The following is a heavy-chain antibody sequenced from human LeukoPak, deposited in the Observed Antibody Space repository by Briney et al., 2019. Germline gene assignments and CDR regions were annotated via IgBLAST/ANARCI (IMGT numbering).Heavy chain of an antibody. CDR2: ISGSGGST. V-gene: IGHV3-23*01. Sequence: GASLRLSCAASGFTFSSYAMSWARQAPGKGLEWVSAISGSGGSTYYADSVKGRFTISRDNSKNTLYLQMNSLRAEDTAVYYCANIIAAAGPGYFDYWGQGTLVTVSS. CDR3: ANIIAAAGPGYFDY. CDR1: GFTFSSYA. J-gene: IGHJ4*02. D-gene: IGHD6-13*01.